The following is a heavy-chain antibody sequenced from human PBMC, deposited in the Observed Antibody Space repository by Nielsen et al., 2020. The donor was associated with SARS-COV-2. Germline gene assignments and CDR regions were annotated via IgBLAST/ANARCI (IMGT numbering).Heavy chain of an antibody. Sequence: SQTLSLICAISGDSVSSSSAAWNWLRQSPSRGLEWLGRTYYRSKWYNDYAVSVKSRITINPDTSKNQFSLHLNSVTPEDTAVYYCARARGAYGDYYYYYTDVWGKGTTVTVSS. CDR1: GDSVSSSSAA. CDR2: TYYRSKWYN. CDR3: ARARGAYGDYYYYYTDV. J-gene: IGHJ6*03. D-gene: IGHD4-17*01. V-gene: IGHV6-1*01.